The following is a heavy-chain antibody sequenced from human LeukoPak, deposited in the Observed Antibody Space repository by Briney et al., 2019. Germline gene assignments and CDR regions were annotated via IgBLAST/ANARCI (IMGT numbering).Heavy chain of an antibody. D-gene: IGHD3-22*01. CDR3: AKVPYYYDSSGYFDY. V-gene: IGHV3-9*01. CDR1: GFTFDDFA. Sequence: PGRSLRLSCAASGFTFDDFAMHWVRQAPGKGLEWVSGISWNSGSIGYADSVKGRFTISRDSAKNSLYLQMNSLRAEDTALYYCAKVPYYYDSSGYFDYWGQGTLVTVSS. J-gene: IGHJ4*02. CDR2: ISWNSGSI.